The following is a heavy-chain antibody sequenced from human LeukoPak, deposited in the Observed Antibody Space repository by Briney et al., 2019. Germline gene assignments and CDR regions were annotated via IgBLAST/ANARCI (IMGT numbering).Heavy chain of an antibody. CDR2: ISYDGSNK. J-gene: IGHJ4*02. CDR3: AKDMNDYGDYETFDY. CDR1: GYSISSGY. Sequence: LSLTCTVSGYSISSGYYWGWIRQPPGKGLEWVAVISYDGSNKYYADSVKGRFTISRDNSKNTLYLQMNSLRAEDTAVYYCAKDMNDYGDYETFDYWGQGTLVTVSS. V-gene: IGHV3-30*18. D-gene: IGHD4-17*01.